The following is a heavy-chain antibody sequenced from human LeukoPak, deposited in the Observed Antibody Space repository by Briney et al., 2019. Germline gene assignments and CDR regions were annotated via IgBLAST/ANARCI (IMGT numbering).Heavy chain of an antibody. CDR3: ARDRRQQLDDDYYFDY. D-gene: IGHD6-13*01. CDR2: ISYDGSNK. CDR1: GFTFSSYA. J-gene: IGHJ4*02. V-gene: IGHV3-30-3*01. Sequence: GGSLRLSCAASGFTFSSYAMHWVRQAPGKGLEWVAVISYDGSNKYYADSVKGRFTISRDNSKNTLYLQMNSLRAEDTAVYYCARDRRQQLDDDYYFDYWGQGTLVTVSS.